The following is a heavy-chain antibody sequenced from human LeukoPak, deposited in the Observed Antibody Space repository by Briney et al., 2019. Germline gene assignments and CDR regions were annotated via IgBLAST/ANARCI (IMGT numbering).Heavy chain of an antibody. V-gene: IGHV3-7*05. CDR2: IKQDGSAK. J-gene: IGHJ4*02. D-gene: IGHD3-16*01. CDR3: ARDGHYVFHY. Sequence: PGGSLRLSCAASGFTLNSYWMSCVRQAPGKGLEWVANIKQDGSAKYYVDSVKGRFTISRDNAKSSLYLQMNSLRAEDTAVYYCARDGHYVFHYWGQGTLVTVSS. CDR1: GFTLNSYW.